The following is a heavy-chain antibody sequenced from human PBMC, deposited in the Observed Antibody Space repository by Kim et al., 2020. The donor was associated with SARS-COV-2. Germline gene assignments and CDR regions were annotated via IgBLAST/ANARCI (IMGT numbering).Heavy chain of an antibody. V-gene: IGHV3-30*02. J-gene: IGHJ6*02. Sequence: ADRENGQSTISRDNSMNTMYLRQNSLRAEDTAVYYCAKKRAAFDGMDVWGQGTTVTVSS. CDR3: AKKRAAFDGMDV. D-gene: IGHD6-25*01.